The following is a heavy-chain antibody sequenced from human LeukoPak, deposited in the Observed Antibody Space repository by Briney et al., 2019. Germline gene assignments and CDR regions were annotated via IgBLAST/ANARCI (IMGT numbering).Heavy chain of an antibody. CDR3: AREARGYGDLFFDY. J-gene: IGHJ4*02. CDR1: GFTFSSYA. D-gene: IGHD4-17*01. CDR2: ISYDGSNK. V-gene: IGHV3-30-3*01. Sequence: PGRSLRLSCAASGFTFSSYAMHWVRQAPGKGLEWVAVISYDGSNKYYADSVKGRFTISRDNSKNTLYLQMNSLRAEDTAVYYCAREARGYGDLFFDYWGQGTLVTVAS.